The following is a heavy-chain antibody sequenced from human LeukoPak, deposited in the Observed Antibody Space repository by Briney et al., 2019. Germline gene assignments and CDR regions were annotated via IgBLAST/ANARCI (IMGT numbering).Heavy chain of an antibody. D-gene: IGHD3-16*01. CDR3: ATLDGGATFDY. CDR1: GLTFSRSW. CDR2: ISPDGSGK. Sequence: PGGSLRLSCAASGLTFSRSWMSWVRQAPGKGLEWVAYISPDGSGKYYVDSVKGRFTISRDNAKNSLYLQMNSLRAEDTAVFYCATLDGGATFDYWGQGTLVTVSS. V-gene: IGHV3-7*01. J-gene: IGHJ4*02.